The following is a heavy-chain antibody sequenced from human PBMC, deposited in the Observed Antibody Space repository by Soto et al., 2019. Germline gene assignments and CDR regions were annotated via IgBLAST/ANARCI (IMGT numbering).Heavy chain of an antibody. D-gene: IGHD2-15*01. CDR2: IYTSGST. Sequence: KTSETLSLTCTVSGGSISSYYWSWIRQPAGKGLEWIGRIYTSGSTNYNPSLKSRVTMSVDTSKNQFSLKLSSVTAADTAVYYCARSGSSSPYYYYGMDVWGQGTTVTVSS. CDR3: ARSGSSSPYYYYGMDV. V-gene: IGHV4-4*07. CDR1: GGSISSYY. J-gene: IGHJ6*02.